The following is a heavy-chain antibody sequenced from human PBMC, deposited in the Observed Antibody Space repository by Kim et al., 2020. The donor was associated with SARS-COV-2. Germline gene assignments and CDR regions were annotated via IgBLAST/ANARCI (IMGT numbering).Heavy chain of an antibody. V-gene: IGHV1-3*01. Sequence: YSQKSQGRVTHTRDTSASTAYMELSSLRSEDTAVYYCAGDRTNVRRLFDYWGQGTLVTVSS. CDR3: AGDRTNVRRLFDY. J-gene: IGHJ4*02. D-gene: IGHD6-19*01.